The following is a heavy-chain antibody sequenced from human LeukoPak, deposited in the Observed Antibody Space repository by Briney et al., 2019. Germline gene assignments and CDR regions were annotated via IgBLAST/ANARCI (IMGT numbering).Heavy chain of an antibody. CDR2: ISYDGSNK. CDR1: GFTFSSYG. Sequence: GRSLRLSCAASGFTFSSYGMHWVRQAPGKGLEWVAVISYDGSNKYYADSVKGRFTISRDNSKNTLYLQMNSLRAEDTAVYYCAKEGDSSGYYYSFVRGDEYFQHWGQGTLVTVSS. D-gene: IGHD3-22*01. J-gene: IGHJ1*01. V-gene: IGHV3-30*18. CDR3: AKEGDSSGYYYSFVRGDEYFQH.